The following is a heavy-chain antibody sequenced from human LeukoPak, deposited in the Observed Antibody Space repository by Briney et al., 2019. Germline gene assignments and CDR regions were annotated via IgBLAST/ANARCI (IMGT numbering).Heavy chain of an antibody. CDR1: GGSINSYY. CDR3: ARLVAASGSAYLDY. CDR2: IYYSGST. D-gene: IGHD6-13*01. V-gene: IGHV4-59*08. Sequence: SETLSLTCTVSGGSINSYYWSWIRQPPGKGLEWIGYIYYSGSTNYNPSLKSRVTISRDTSKNQFSLKLISVTAADTAVFYCARLVAASGSAYLDYWGQGTLVTVSS. J-gene: IGHJ4*02.